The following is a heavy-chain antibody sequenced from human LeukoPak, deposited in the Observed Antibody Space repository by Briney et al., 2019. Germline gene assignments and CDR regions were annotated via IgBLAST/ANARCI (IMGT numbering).Heavy chain of an antibody. D-gene: IGHD2-15*01. CDR1: GGTFSSYA. CDR2: IIAIFGTA. J-gene: IGHJ5*02. Sequence: SVKVSCKASGGTFSSYAISWVRQAPGQGLEWMGGIIAIFGTANYAQKFQGRVTITADESTSTAYMELSSLRSEDTAVYYCARALPRDIVVVVAATPGTGFDPWGQGTLVTVAS. V-gene: IGHV1-69*13. CDR3: ARALPRDIVVVVAATPGTGFDP.